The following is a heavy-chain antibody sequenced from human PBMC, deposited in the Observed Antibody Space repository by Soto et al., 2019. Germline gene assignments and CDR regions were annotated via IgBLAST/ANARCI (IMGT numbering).Heavy chain of an antibody. CDR3: ASGFHYYGSGSYFRYYYGMDV. V-gene: IGHV1-69*06. J-gene: IGHJ6*02. CDR1: GGTFSSYA. Sequence: ASVKVSCKASGGTFSSYAISWVRQAPGQGLEWMGGIIPIFGTANYAQKFQGRVTITADKSTSTAYMELSSLRSEDTAVYYCASGFHYYGSGSYFRYYYGMDVWGQGTTVTVS. D-gene: IGHD3-10*01. CDR2: IIPIFGTA.